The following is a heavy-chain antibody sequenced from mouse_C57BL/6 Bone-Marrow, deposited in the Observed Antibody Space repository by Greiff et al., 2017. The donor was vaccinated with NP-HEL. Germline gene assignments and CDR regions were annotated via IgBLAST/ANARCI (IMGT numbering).Heavy chain of an antibody. J-gene: IGHJ1*03. Sequence: VQLQQSGAELAKPGASVKLSCTASGYTFTSYWMHWVKQRPGQGLEWIGYINPSSGYTKYTQKFKGKATLTADKSSSTAYMQLSSLTYEDSAVYYCASHYGSSHWYFEGWGTGATVTVDS. CDR1: GYTFTSYW. CDR3: ASHYGSSHWYFEG. CDR2: INPSSGYT. D-gene: IGHD1-1*01. V-gene: IGHV1-7*01.